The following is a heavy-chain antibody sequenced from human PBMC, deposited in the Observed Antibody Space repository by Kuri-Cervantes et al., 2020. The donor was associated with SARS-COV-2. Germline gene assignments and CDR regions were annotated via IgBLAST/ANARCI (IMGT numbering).Heavy chain of an antibody. CDR1: GYTFTGYF. D-gene: IGHD3/OR15-3a*01. CDR2: ISPNSGGT. J-gene: IGHJ4*03. V-gene: IGHV1-2*02. CDR3: ARVDWATPRGPFDM. Sequence: ASVKVSCKASGYTFTGYFIHWVRQAPGQGLEWMGWISPNSGGTNYAQKFQGRVTMSRDTSTSTASMELNRQTSDDTAIYYCARVDWATPRGPFDMWGQGTLVTVSS.